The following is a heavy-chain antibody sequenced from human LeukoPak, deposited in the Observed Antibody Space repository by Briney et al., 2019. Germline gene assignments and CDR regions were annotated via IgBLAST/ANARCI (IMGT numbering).Heavy chain of an antibody. CDR3: AKDPNPYYDILTGYYNSGAFDI. Sequence: PGGSLRLSCAASGFTFSSYSMNWVRQAPGKGLEWVSSISSSSSYIYYADSVKGRFTISRDNSKNTLYLQMNSLRAEDTAVYYCAKDPNPYYDILTGYYNSGAFDIWGQGTMVTVSS. J-gene: IGHJ3*02. D-gene: IGHD3-9*01. CDR1: GFTFSSYS. V-gene: IGHV3-21*01. CDR2: ISSSSSYI.